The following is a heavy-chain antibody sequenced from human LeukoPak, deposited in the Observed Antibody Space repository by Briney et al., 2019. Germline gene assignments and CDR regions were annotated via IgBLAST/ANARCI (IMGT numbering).Heavy chain of an antibody. CDR2: IWYDGSNK. CDR1: GFTFSSFG. V-gene: IGHV3-33*01. Sequence: GGSLRLSCAASGFTFSSFGMHWVRQAPGKGLEWVAVIWYDGSNKYYADSVKGRFTISRDNSQNTLYLQGNNLRAEDTAVYCCARGRWDTRGLHGLDVWGQGTTVTVAS. J-gene: IGHJ6*02. D-gene: IGHD5-18*01. CDR3: ARGRWDTRGLHGLDV.